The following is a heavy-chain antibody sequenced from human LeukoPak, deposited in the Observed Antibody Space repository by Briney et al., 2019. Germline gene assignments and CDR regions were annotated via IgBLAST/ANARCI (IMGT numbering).Heavy chain of an antibody. CDR1: GFSFSAYW. Sequence: GGSLRLSCAASGFSFSAYWMSWVRRAPGKGLEWLANIKTDGSEQYYVDSVKGRFTISRDNAMNSLYLQMNSLRADDTAVYYCAREYCSGGTCYLPGYWGQGTLVTVSS. CDR3: AREYCSGGTCYLPGY. J-gene: IGHJ4*02. V-gene: IGHV3-7*04. D-gene: IGHD2-15*01. CDR2: IKTDGSEQ.